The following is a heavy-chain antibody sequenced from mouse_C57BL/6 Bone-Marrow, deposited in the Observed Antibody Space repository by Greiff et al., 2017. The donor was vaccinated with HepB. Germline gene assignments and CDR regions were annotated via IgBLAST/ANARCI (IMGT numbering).Heavy chain of an antibody. Sequence: VMLVESGPGLVQPSQSLSITCTVSGFSLTSYGVHWVRQSPGKGLEWLGVIWSGGSTDYNAAFISRLCISKDNSKNQVFFKMNSLQADDTAIYYCARNTTVVATLYYFDYWGQGTTLTVSS. CDR3: ARNTTVVATLYYFDY. J-gene: IGHJ2*01. CDR2: IWSGGST. V-gene: IGHV2-2*01. D-gene: IGHD1-1*01. CDR1: GFSLTSYG.